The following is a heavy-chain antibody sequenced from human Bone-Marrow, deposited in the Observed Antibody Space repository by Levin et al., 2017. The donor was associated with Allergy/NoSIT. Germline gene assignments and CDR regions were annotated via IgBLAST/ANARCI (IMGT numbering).Heavy chain of an antibody. J-gene: IGHJ4*02. CDR3: ARITYYDFWSGGESYYFDY. D-gene: IGHD3-3*01. V-gene: IGHV4-4*07. Sequence: SETLSLTCTVSGGSISSYYWSWIRQPAGKGLEWIGRIYTSGSTNYNPSLKSRVTMSVDTSKNQFSLKLSSVTAADTAVYYCARITYYDFWSGGESYYFDYWGQGTLVTVSS. CDR1: GGSISSYY. CDR2: IYTSGST.